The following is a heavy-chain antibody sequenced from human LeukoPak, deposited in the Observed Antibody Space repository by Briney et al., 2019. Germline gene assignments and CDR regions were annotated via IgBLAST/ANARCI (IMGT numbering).Heavy chain of an antibody. V-gene: IGHV1-2*02. CDR1: GYTFTGYY. J-gene: IGHJ4*02. CDR2: INPNSGDT. CDR3: ARGSGSYLGLFDY. D-gene: IGHD1-26*01. Sequence: ASVKVSCKASGYTFTGYYMHWVRQAPGQGLEWMGWINPNSGDTNYAQKFQGRVTMTRDTSISTAYMELSRLTFDDTAVYYCARGSGSYLGLFDYWGQGTLVTVSS.